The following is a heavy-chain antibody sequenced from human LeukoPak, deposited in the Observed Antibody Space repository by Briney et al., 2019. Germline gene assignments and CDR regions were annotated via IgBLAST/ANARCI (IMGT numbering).Heavy chain of an antibody. CDR2: ISGSGGST. Sequence: PGGSLRLSCAASGFTFSSYAMSWVRQAPGKGLEWVSAISGSGGSTYYADSVKDRFTISRDNSKNTLYLQMNSLRAEDTAVYYCAKAGFSGVVVPAAKELFDYWGQGTLVTVSS. D-gene: IGHD2-2*01. V-gene: IGHV3-23*01. CDR1: GFTFSSYA. J-gene: IGHJ4*02. CDR3: AKAGFSGVVVPAAKELFDY.